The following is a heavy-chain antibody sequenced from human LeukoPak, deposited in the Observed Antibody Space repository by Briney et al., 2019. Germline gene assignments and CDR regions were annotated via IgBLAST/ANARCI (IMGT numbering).Heavy chain of an antibody. CDR1: GFTFSSYS. CDR2: ISSSSSYI. J-gene: IGHJ4*02. D-gene: IGHD1-26*01. V-gene: IGHV3-21*01. CDR3: ARAPIVGATKPQAFDY. Sequence: GGSLGLSCAASGFTFSSYSMNWVRQAPGKGLEWVSSISSSSSYIYYADSVKGRFTISRDNAKNSLYLQMNSLRAEDTAVYYCARAPIVGATKPQAFDYWGQGTLVTVSS.